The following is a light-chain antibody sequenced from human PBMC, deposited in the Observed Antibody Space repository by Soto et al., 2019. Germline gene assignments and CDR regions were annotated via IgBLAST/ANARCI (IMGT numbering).Light chain of an antibody. CDR2: AAS. CDR3: QKYHSAPFT. J-gene: IGKJ3*01. V-gene: IGKV1-27*01. CDR1: QSINNY. Sequence: DIQMTQSPSSLSASVGDRVTITCRASQSINNYLAWYQQKPGTVPKRLIYAASTLQSGVPSRFSGSGSGTEFTLTISSLQAEDVATYYCQKYHSAPFTFGPGTQVGI.